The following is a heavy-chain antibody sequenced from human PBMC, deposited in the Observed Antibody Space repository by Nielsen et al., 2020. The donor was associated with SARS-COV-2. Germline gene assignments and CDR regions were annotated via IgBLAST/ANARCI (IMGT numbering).Heavy chain of an antibody. CDR2: ISVYNANT. CDR1: AYTASSYG. J-gene: IGHJ4*02. CDR3: AREWDDYDSSAYDV. Sequence: ASVKVSCKTSAYTASSYGITWVRQAPGQGLEWMGWISVYNANTNYAQKFQDRVTMTRDTSTNTSYMELRSLGYDDTAVYYCAREWDDYDSSAYDVWGQGTLVTVSA. D-gene: IGHD3-22*01. V-gene: IGHV1-18*01.